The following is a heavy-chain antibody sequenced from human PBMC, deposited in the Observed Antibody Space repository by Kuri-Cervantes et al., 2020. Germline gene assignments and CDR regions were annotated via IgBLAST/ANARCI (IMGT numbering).Heavy chain of an antibody. J-gene: IGHJ4*02. CDR1: GFTVSSNY. CDR3: AKAHRRKSFGEFDY. D-gene: IGHD3-10*01. Sequence: GESLKISCAASGFTVSSNYMSWVRQAPGKGLEWVAVISYDGSNKYYADSVKGRFTISRDNSKNTLYLQMNSLRAEDTAVYYCAKAHRRKSFGEFDYWGQGTLVTVSS. CDR2: ISYDGSNK. V-gene: IGHV3-30*18.